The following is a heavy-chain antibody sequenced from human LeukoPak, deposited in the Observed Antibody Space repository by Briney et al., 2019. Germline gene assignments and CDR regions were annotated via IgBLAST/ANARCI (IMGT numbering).Heavy chain of an antibody. CDR2: ISADGANT. D-gene: IGHD3-22*01. Sequence: QPGGSLRLSCAASGFTFSSHAMSWVRQTPGKRLEWVSGISADGANTLYADSVRGRFTISRDNSKNTLYLHMRSLRAEDAAMYFCVYYDSSGYYYGRLRYWGQGTPVTVSS. CDR3: VYYDSSGYYYGRLRY. J-gene: IGHJ4*02. CDR1: GFTFSSHA. V-gene: IGHV3-23*01.